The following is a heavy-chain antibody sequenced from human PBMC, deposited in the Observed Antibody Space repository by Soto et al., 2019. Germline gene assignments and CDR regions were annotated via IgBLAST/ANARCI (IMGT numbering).Heavy chain of an antibody. CDR1: GGSFSGYY. Sequence: SETLSLTCAVYGGSFSGYYWSWIRQPPGKGLEWIGEINHSGSTNYNPSLKSRVTISVDTSKNQFSLKLSSVTAADTAVYYCARGGGCSGGSCYTTPFDYWGQGTLVTVPQ. CDR2: INHSGST. CDR3: ARGGGCSGGSCYTTPFDY. J-gene: IGHJ4*02. V-gene: IGHV4-34*01. D-gene: IGHD2-15*01.